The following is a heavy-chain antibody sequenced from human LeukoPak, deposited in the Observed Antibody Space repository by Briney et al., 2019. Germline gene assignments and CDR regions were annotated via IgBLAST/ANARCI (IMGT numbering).Heavy chain of an antibody. Sequence: SETLSLTCTVSGGSISSSSYYWGWIRQPPGKGLEWIGSIYYSGSTYYNPSLKSRVTISVDTSENQFSLKLSSVTAADTAVYYCARQPFDSSSWYDYWGQGTLVTVSS. J-gene: IGHJ4*02. CDR3: ARQPFDSSSWYDY. CDR1: GGSISSSSYY. V-gene: IGHV4-39*01. D-gene: IGHD6-13*01. CDR2: IYYSGST.